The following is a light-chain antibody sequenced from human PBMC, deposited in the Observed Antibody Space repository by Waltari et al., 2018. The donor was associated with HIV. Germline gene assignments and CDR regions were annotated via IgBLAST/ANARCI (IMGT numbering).Light chain of an antibody. CDR3: SSYAGSNNVV. J-gene: IGLJ2*01. CDR1: SSDVGDYDF. V-gene: IGLV2-8*01. CDR2: EVN. Sequence: QSALTQPPSASGSPGQSVTISCSGTSSDVGDYDFVSWYQQHPVKVPKLILYEVNNRPSGVPYRVSGAKSGHTSSLTVAGLQADDESDYYCSSYAGSNNVVFGGGTKLTVL.